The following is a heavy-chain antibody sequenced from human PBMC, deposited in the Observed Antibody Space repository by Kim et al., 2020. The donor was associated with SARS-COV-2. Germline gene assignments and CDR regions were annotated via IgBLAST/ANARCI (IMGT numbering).Heavy chain of an antibody. D-gene: IGHD5-18*01. Sequence: RFTISRDNAKNSLYLQMNSLRAEDTAVYYCARGKGDSWIQLWGTLFYFDFWGQGTLVTVSS. CDR3: ARGKGDSWIQLWGTLFYFDF. J-gene: IGHJ4*02. V-gene: IGHV3-11*06.